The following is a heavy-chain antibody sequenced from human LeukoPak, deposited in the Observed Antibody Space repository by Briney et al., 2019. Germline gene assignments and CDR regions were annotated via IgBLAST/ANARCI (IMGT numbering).Heavy chain of an antibody. Sequence: SQTLSLTCAISGDSVSSNSAAWNWIRQSPSRGLEWLGRTYYRSKWYNDYAVSVKSRITINPDTSKNQFSLQLNSVTPEDTAVYYCARETRPDIAAADQYNWFDPWGQGTLVTVSS. CDR2: TYYRSKWYN. V-gene: IGHV6-1*01. CDR1: GDSVSSNSAA. CDR3: ARETRPDIAAADQYNWFDP. J-gene: IGHJ5*02. D-gene: IGHD6-13*01.